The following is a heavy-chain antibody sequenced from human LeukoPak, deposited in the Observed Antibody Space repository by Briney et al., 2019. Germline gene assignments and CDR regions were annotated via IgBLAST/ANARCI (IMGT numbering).Heavy chain of an antibody. V-gene: IGHV4-59*01. CDR2: MHYSGST. CDR1: GGSISNYY. Sequence: SETLSLSCTVSGGSISNYYMNWIRQPPGKGLEWIGNMHYSGSTNYNPSLKSRVTISVDTSMNQFSLLLTSATAADTAVYYCARDSLLRGSGWDYWYFDLWGRGTLVTVSS. J-gene: IGHJ2*01. D-gene: IGHD6-25*01. CDR3: ARDSLLRGSGWDYWYFDL.